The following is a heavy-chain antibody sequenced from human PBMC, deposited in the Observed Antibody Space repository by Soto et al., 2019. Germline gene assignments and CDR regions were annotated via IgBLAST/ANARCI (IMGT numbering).Heavy chain of an antibody. D-gene: IGHD2-15*01. Sequence: ATLKESGPVLVKSTETLTLTCSVSGFSLNDAQVGVAWIRQTPGKALEWLALISSVDAKSYNPSLKTSLSISQDTSNSLVVLTVTNVSPVDTATYFCARAQNLFGSSDWLDPWGRGTLVTVSA. CDR2: ISSVDAK. CDR1: GFSLNDAQVG. J-gene: IGHJ5*02. V-gene: IGHV2-26*01. CDR3: ARAQNLFGSSDWLDP.